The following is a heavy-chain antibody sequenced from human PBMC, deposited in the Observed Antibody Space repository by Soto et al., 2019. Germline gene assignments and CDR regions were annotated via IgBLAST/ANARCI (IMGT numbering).Heavy chain of an antibody. CDR2: VNPILTMS. CDR1: GDTFNFYT. J-gene: IGHJ4*02. V-gene: IGHV1-69*02. Sequence: QVQLVQSGAEVRKPGSAVRVSCKAFGDTFNFYTINWVRQAPGLGLEWMGRVNPILTMSNYARKFEGRVTITADKSTTTAYMELRSLRSDDTAIYYCATSYGSGYRAFDYWGQGALVTVSS. CDR3: ATSYGSGYRAFDY. D-gene: IGHD3-10*01.